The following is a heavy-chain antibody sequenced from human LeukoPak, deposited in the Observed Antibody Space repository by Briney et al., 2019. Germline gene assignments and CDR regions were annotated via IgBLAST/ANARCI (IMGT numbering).Heavy chain of an antibody. V-gene: IGHV4-38-2*01. CDR2: IYGRAST. CDR3: ARYDSRGSASTKFDY. J-gene: IGHJ4*02. Sequence: SETLSLTCAVSGYSLGKNYYWGWIRQSPGKGLEWIGRIYGRASTSYNPSLMNRVTMPVDTSKNHLSLQLTSVTAADTAVYYCARYDSRGSASTKFDYWGPGIQVTVSS. D-gene: IGHD3-3*01. CDR1: GYSLGKNYY.